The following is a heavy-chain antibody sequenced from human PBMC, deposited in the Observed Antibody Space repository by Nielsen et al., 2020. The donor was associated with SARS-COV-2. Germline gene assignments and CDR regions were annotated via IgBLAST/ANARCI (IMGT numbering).Heavy chain of an antibody. Sequence: GGSLRLSCAASGFTFSDYYMSWIRQAPGKGLEWVSYISSSSSYTNYADSVEGRFTISRDNAKNSLYLQMNSLRAEDTAVYYCARDGGIADGWFDPWDQGTLVTVSS. CDR3: ARDGGIADGWFDP. CDR1: GFTFSDYY. D-gene: IGHD3-16*01. J-gene: IGHJ5*02. CDR2: ISSSSSYT. V-gene: IGHV3-11*05.